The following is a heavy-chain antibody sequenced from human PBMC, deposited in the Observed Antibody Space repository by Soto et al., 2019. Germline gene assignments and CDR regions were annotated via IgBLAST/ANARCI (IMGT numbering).Heavy chain of an antibody. CDR2: ISYDGSNK. V-gene: IGHV3-30-3*01. D-gene: IGHD6-19*01. CDR1: GFTFSSYA. Sequence: GGSLRLSCAASGFTFSSYAMQWVRQAPGKGLEWVAVISYDGSNKYYADSVKGRFTISRDNSKNTLYLQMNSLRAEDTAVYYCAREVSSGWYYFDYWGQGTLVTVSS. J-gene: IGHJ4*02. CDR3: AREVSSGWYYFDY.